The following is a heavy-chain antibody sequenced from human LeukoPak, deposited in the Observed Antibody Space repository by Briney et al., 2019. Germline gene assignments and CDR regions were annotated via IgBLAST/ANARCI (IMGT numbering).Heavy chain of an antibody. CDR2: INPNSADT. CDR3: ARNDFWSGYPGSYMDV. V-gene: IGHV1-2*02. D-gene: IGHD3-3*01. J-gene: IGHJ6*03. Sequence: ASVKVSCKASGYTFTGYYMHWVRQAPGQGLEWMGWINPNSADTKYAQKFQGRVTMTRDTSISTTYMELSRLRSDDTAVYYCARNDFWSGYPGSYMDVWGKGTTVAVSS. CDR1: GYTFTGYY.